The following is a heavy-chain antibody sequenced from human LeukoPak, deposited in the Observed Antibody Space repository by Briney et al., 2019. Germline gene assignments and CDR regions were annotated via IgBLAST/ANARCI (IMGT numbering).Heavy chain of an antibody. J-gene: IGHJ3*02. CDR2: ISSDGSNK. D-gene: IGHD3-10*01. CDR3: AGPYYYGSGYAFDI. CDR1: GFTFSRYT. Sequence: GGPLRLSCAASGFTFSRYTIHWVRQAPGKGLEWVAVISSDGSNKYYSDSVKGQFTISRDNSKNTLFLQMNSLRTEDTAVYYCAGPYYYGSGYAFDIWGQGTMVTVSS. V-gene: IGHV3-30*04.